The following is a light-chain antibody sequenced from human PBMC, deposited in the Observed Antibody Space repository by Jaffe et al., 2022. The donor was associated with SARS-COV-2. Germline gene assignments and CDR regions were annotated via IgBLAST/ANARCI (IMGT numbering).Light chain of an antibody. CDR1: SSDVGGYNY. J-gene: IGLJ1*01. CDR3: TSYRSSNTYV. Sequence: QSALTQPASVSGSPGQSITISCTGTSSDVGGYNYVSWYQQYPGKAPKVMIYDVSNRPSGVSNRFSGSKSGNTASLTISGLQAEDEAHYYCTSYRSSNTYVFGTGTKVTVL. V-gene: IGLV2-14*01. CDR2: DVS.